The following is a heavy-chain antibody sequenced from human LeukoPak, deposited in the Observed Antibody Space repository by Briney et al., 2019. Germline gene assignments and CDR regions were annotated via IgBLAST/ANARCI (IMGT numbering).Heavy chain of an antibody. D-gene: IGHD2-21*02. J-gene: IGHJ4*02. CDR2: ISGSGGST. Sequence: GGSLRLSCAASGFTFSSYAMSWVRQAPGKGLEWVSAISGSGGSTYYADSVKGRFTISRDNSKNTLYLQMNSLRAEDTAVYYCAKAEKAYCGGDCYSAGDHWGQGTLVTVSS. CDR3: AKAEKAYCGGDCYSAGDH. CDR1: GFTFSSYA. V-gene: IGHV3-23*01.